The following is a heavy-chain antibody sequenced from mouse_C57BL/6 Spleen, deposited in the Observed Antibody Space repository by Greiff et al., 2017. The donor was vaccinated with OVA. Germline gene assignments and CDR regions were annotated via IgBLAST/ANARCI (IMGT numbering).Heavy chain of an antibody. CDR1: GYTFTSYW. V-gene: IGHV1-53*01. D-gene: IGHD2-4*01. CDR2: INPSNGGT. Sequence: VKLMESGTELVKPGASVKLSCKASGYTFTSYWMHWVKQRPGQGLEWIGNINPSNGGTNYNEKFKSKATLTVDKSSSTAYMQLSSLTSEDSAVYYCARSGGYDYLYYFDYWGQGTTLTVSS. CDR3: ARSGGYDYLYYFDY. J-gene: IGHJ2*01.